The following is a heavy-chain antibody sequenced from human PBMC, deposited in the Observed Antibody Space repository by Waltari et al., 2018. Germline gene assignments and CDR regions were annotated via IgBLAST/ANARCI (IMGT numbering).Heavy chain of an antibody. CDR2: IGPGGIDI. CDR1: GLTFSSSE. J-gene: IGHJ2*01. CDR3: ARVAVTGSYYWYFDL. Sequence: EVQLVESGGGLVQPGGSLRLSCTGSGLTFSSSELNWVRQAPGKRLGWIATIGPGGIDIYYADSVKGRFTISRDNAQNSLYLEMDSLRAEDTAVYFCARVAVTGSYYWYFDLWGRGTTLTVSS. V-gene: IGHV3-48*03. D-gene: IGHD1-26*01.